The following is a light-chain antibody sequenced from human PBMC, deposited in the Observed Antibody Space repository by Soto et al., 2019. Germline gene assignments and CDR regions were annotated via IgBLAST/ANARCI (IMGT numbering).Light chain of an antibody. Sequence: EIVLTQSPATLSLSLGERATLSCRASQSIGSYLAWYQHKLGQPPRLLIYDASNRATGIPVRFSGSGSGTEFTLTISSLQSEDFAVYYCQQYNNWPQTFGQGTKVDI. CDR3: QQYNNWPQT. J-gene: IGKJ1*01. V-gene: IGKV3-11*01. CDR1: QSIGSY. CDR2: DAS.